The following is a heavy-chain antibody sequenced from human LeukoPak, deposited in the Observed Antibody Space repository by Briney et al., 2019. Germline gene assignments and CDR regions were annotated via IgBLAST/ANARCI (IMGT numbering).Heavy chain of an antibody. CDR3: ARDNWNYDHYFES. CDR2: INTDGSST. J-gene: IGHJ4*02. Sequence: GGSLRLSCAASGFTFSSYWMHWVRQAPGKGLVWLPRINTDGSSTYYADSVRGRFTISRDNAKNTVYLQMNSLRVEDTALYYCARDNWNYDHYFESWGQGTLVTVSS. CDR1: GFTFSSYW. V-gene: IGHV3-74*01. D-gene: IGHD1-7*01.